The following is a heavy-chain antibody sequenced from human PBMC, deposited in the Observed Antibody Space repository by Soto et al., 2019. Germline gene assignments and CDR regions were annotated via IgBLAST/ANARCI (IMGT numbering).Heavy chain of an antibody. J-gene: IGHJ4*02. V-gene: IGHV1-18*01. D-gene: IGHD2-2*01. CDR2: ISAYNGNT. Sequence: ASVKVSCKASGYTFTSYGISWVCQAPGQGLEWMGWISAYNGNTNYAQKLQGRVTMTTDTSTSTAYMELRSLRSDDTAVYYCARDAGGCCSSTSCPIDYWGQGTLVTVSS. CDR1: GYTFTSYG. CDR3: ARDAGGCCSSTSCPIDY.